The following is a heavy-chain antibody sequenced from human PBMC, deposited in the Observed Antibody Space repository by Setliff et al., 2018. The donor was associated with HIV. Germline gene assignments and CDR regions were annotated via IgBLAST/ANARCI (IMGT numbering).Heavy chain of an antibody. J-gene: IGHJ4*02. D-gene: IGHD1-26*01. V-gene: IGHV1-24*01. CDR3: ATDNREGVGTPYYFDY. Sequence: ASVKVSCKVSGYTLTKLSMHWVRQAPEKGLEWMGGFDLEFGETFFAKTFRGRLTMTQDTSTDTAYMELTSLRSDDTAMYYCATDNREGVGTPYYFDYWGQGTQVTVSS. CDR1: GYTLTKLS. CDR2: FDLEFGET.